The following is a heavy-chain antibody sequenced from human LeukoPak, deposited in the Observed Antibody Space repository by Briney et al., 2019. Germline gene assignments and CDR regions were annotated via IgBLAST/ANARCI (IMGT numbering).Heavy chain of an antibody. J-gene: IGHJ4*02. CDR3: AKVPVLLWFGELLLDY. V-gene: IGHV3-30-3*01. CDR1: GFTFSSYA. D-gene: IGHD3-10*01. Sequence: GRSLRLSCAASGFTFSSYAMHWVRQAPGKGLEWVAVISYDGSNKYYADSVKGRFTISRDNSKNTLYLQMNSLRAEDTAVYYCAKVPVLLWFGELLLDYWGQGTLVTVSS. CDR2: ISYDGSNK.